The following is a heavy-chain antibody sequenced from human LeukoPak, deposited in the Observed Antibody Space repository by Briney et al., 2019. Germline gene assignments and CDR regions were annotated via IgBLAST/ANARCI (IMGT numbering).Heavy chain of an antibody. V-gene: IGHV3-11*04. CDR1: GLIFSDYY. D-gene: IGHD6-13*01. CDR2: ISSSGSTI. CDR3: ARGLSGYSSLLGY. Sequence: GGSVTLSCAASGLIFSDYYMNWIRRAAGKGLEGVSYISSSGSTIYYADSVKGRFTISRDNAKNTLYLQMNSLRAEDTAVYYCARGLSGYSSLLGYWGQGTLVTVSS. J-gene: IGHJ4*02.